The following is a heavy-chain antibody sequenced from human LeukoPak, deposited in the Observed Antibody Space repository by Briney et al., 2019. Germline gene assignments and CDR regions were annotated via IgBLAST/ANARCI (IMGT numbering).Heavy chain of an antibody. J-gene: IGHJ4*02. Sequence: SETLSLTCTVSGGSITNSYWSWIRQPPGKGLEWIGHFHDSEGTNYNPSLKSRVSISLDTSKNQVSLWLNSVTAADTAVYYCARGDPSGRPGIGLDFWGQGALVSVSS. CDR3: ARGDPSGRPGIGLDF. D-gene: IGHD1-26*01. V-gene: IGHV4-59*01. CDR2: FHDSEGT. CDR1: GGSITNSY.